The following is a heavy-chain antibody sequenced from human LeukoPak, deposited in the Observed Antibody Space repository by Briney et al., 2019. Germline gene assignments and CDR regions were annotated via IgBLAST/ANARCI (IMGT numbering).Heavy chain of an antibody. CDR1: GGSFSGYY. D-gene: IGHD3-10*01. Sequence: PSETLPLTCAVYGGSFSGYYWSWLRQPPGKGLEGMGEINHSGSTNYNPSLKSRVTISVDTSKNQFSPKLSSVTAADTAVYYCARDGRGPQDRPHYWGQGTLVTVSS. CDR3: ARDGRGPQDRPHY. V-gene: IGHV4-34*01. CDR2: INHSGST. J-gene: IGHJ4*02.